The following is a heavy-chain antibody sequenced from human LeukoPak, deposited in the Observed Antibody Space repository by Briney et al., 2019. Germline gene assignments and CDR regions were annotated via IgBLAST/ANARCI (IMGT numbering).Heavy chain of an antibody. CDR3: ARDGYSGYGFLDV. V-gene: IGHV3-72*01. CDR1: GFTFSDHY. CDR2: TRNKANSYTT. Sequence: GGSLRLSCAASGFTFSDHYMDWFRQAPGKGLEWVGRTRNKANSYTTEYAASVKGRFTISRDDSKNSLYLQMNSLKTEDTAVYYCARDGYSGYGFLDVWGKGTTVTVSS. D-gene: IGHD5-12*01. J-gene: IGHJ6*04.